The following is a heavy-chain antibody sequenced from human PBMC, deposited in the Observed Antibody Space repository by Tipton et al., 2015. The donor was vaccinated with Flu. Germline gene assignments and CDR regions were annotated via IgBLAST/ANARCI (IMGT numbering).Heavy chain of an antibody. V-gene: IGHV4-59*08. CDR2: IKYSGST. J-gene: IGHJ4*02. Sequence: LRLSCTVSGGSISSYYWSWIRQPPGKGLEWIGYIKYSGSTNYNPSLKSRVTISVDTSKNQFSLKLSSVTAADTAVYYCAGSQYCTGDVCYSGFGYWGQGTLVTVSS. D-gene: IGHD2-8*02. CDR3: AGSQYCTGDVCYSGFGY. CDR1: GGSISSYY.